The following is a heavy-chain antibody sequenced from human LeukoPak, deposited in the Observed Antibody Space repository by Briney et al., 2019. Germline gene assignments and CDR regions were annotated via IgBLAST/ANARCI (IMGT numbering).Heavy chain of an antibody. V-gene: IGHV4-39*01. CDR1: GGSNNSSNYY. J-gene: IGHJ4*02. CDR3: ARHRGYCSSSSCRYYFDY. Sequence: SETLSLTCSVSGGSNNSSNYYWSWIRQPPGKGLEWIGSISYSGTTYYDPSLKSRVTMSVDTSKNQFSLKLSSVTAADTAVYYCARHRGYCSSSSCRYYFDYWGQGTLVTVSS. D-gene: IGHD2-15*01. CDR2: ISYSGTT.